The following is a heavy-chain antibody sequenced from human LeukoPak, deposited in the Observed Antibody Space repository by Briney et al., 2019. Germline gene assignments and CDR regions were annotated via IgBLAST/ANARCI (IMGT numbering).Heavy chain of an antibody. CDR3: ARGAGSGTYRRLDF. J-gene: IGHJ4*02. Sequence: ASVKVSCKASGYTFNDYNIHWVRQAPGQGLEWMAWISPNSGATNYAQHFQGRVTMTRDTSISTAYMELNSLISDDTAVYYCARGAGSGTYRRLDFWGQGALVTVSS. D-gene: IGHD3-10*01. V-gene: IGHV1-2*02. CDR2: ISPNSGAT. CDR1: GYTFNDYN.